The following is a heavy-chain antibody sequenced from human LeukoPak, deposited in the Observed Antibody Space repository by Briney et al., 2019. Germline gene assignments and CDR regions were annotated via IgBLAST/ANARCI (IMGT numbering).Heavy chain of an antibody. Sequence: PGGSLRLSCAASGFTFSSYGMHWVRQAPGKGLEWVAVIWYDGSNKYYADSVKGRFTLSRDNSKNTLYVQMNNLRPEDTGVYYCAGRNASADYWGQGTLVTVSS. V-gene: IGHV3-33*01. CDR1: GFTFSSYG. CDR3: AGRNASADY. J-gene: IGHJ4*02. CDR2: IWYDGSNK.